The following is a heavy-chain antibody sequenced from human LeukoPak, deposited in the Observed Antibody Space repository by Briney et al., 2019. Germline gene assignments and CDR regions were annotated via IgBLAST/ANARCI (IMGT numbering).Heavy chain of an antibody. V-gene: IGHV3-66*01. D-gene: IGHD1-26*01. CDR3: TTDRGRTELPLFGY. Sequence: GGSLRLSCAASGFTVSSNYMSWVRRAPGKGLEWVSVIYSGGSTYYADSVKGRFTISRDDSKNTLYLQMNSLRAEDTAVYYCTTDRGRTELPLFGYWGQGTLVTVSS. CDR1: GFTVSSNY. J-gene: IGHJ4*02. CDR2: IYSGGST.